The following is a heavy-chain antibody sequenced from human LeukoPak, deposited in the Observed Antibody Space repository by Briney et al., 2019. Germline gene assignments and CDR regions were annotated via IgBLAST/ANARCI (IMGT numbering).Heavy chain of an antibody. CDR3: ASACGFDSGSYWHHY. J-gene: IGHJ4*02. CDR1: GYAFTGYY. D-gene: IGHD1-26*01. V-gene: IGHV1-2*02. CDR2: INPNSGGT. Sequence: GASVKLSCKASGYAFTGYYMHWLRQAPGQGLEWMGWINPNSGGTNYAQKFQGRVTMTRDTSTSTAYMELSRLRSDDTAVYYCASACGFDSGSYWHHYWGQGTLVTVSS.